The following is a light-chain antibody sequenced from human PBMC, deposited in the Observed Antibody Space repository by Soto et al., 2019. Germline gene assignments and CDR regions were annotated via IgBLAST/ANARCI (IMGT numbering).Light chain of an antibody. Sequence: QSVLTQPPSASETPGQRVTISCSGSSSNIGSNTVNWYQQLPGTAPKLLIYSDNQRPSGVPDRCSGSKSGTSASLAISGLQSEDEADYYCAAWDDSLSVVFGGGTKVTVL. CDR1: SSNIGSNT. J-gene: IGLJ2*01. CDR2: SDN. CDR3: AAWDDSLSVV. V-gene: IGLV1-44*01.